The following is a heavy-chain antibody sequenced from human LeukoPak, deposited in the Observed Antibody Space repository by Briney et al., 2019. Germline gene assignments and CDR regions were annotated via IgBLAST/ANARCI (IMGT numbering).Heavy chain of an antibody. CDR3: ARDYCSSTSCYIDY. J-gene: IGHJ4*02. CDR2: ISAYNGNT. D-gene: IGHD2-2*02. V-gene: IGHV1-18*01. Sequence: ASVKVSCKASGYTFTSYGISWVRQAPGQGLEWMGWISAYNGNTNYAQKLQGRVTMTTDTSTSTAYMELSSLRSEDTAVYYCARDYCSSTSCYIDYWGQGTLVTVSS. CDR1: GYTFTSYG.